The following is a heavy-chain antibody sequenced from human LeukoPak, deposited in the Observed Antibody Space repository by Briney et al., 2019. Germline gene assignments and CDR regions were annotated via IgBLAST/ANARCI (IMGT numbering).Heavy chain of an antibody. Sequence: SQTLSLTCAVSGGSISSGGYSWSWIRQPPGKGLEWIGYIYHSGSTYYNPSLKSRVTISVDRSKNQFSLKLSSVTAADTAVYYCASGAQWFGELFDYWGQGTLVTVSS. D-gene: IGHD3-10*01. CDR1: GGSISSGGYS. CDR2: IYHSGST. V-gene: IGHV4-30-2*01. J-gene: IGHJ4*02. CDR3: ASGAQWFGELFDY.